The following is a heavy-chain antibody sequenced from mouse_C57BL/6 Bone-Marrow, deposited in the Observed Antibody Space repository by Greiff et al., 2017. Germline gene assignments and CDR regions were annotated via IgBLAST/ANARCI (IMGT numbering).Heavy chain of an antibody. J-gene: IGHJ3*01. D-gene: IGHD2-4*01. CDR1: GYTFTSYG. V-gene: IGHV1-58*01. CDR3: ARGYYDYDTGFAY. CDR2: IYIGNGYT. Sequence: EVKLMESGAELVRPGSSVKMSCKTSGYTFTSYGINWVKQRPGQGLEWIGYIYIGNGYTEYNEKFKGKATLTSDTSSSTAYMQLSSLTSEDSAIYFCARGYYDYDTGFAYWGQGTLVTVSA.